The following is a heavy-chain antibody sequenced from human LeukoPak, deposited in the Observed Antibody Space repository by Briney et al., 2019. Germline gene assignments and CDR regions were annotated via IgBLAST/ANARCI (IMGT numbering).Heavy chain of an antibody. CDR2: IGTPGDT. CDR1: GFTFSSYD. D-gene: IGHD3-22*01. CDR3: ARGRADYYDSSGYYLFDY. J-gene: IGHJ4*02. V-gene: IGHV3-13*01. Sequence: PGGSLRLSCAASGFTFSSYDMHWVRQATGKGLEWVSAIGTPGDTYYPGSVKGRFTISRENAKNSLYLQMNSLRAGDTAVYYCARGRADYYDSSGYYLFDYWGQGTLVTVSS.